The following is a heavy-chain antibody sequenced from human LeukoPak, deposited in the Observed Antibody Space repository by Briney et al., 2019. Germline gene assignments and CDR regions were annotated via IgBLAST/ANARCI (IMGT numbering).Heavy chain of an antibody. CDR3: ARDPCNSSGWRAYFDY. V-gene: IGHV1-18*01. CDR2: ISAYNGDT. Sequence: ASVKVSCKASGYTFSHHGITWVRQAPGQGLEWMGWISAYNGDTIYAQKFQGRVTMTKDTSTGTAYMELRGLSSDDTAVYYCARDPCNSSGWRAYFDYWGQGTLVTVS. CDR1: GYTFSHHG. D-gene: IGHD3-22*01. J-gene: IGHJ4*02.